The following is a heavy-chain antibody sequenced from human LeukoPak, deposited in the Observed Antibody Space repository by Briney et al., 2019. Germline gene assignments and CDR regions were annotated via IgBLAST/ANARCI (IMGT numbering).Heavy chain of an antibody. CDR3: ARDLTYYYDSSGYYLRDY. J-gene: IGHJ4*02. D-gene: IGHD3-22*01. CDR1: GYTFTSYG. Sequence: ASVKVSCKASGYTFTSYGISWVRQAPGQGLEWMGWISAYNGNTNYAQKPQGRVTMTTDTSTSTAYMELRSLRSDDTAVYYCARDLTYYYDSSGYYLRDYWGQGTLVTVSS. CDR2: ISAYNGNT. V-gene: IGHV1-18*01.